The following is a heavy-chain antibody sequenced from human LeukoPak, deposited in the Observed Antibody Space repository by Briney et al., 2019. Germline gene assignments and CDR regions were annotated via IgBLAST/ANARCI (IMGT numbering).Heavy chain of an antibody. Sequence: ASVKVSCKASGYRLTSYGISWVRQAPGQGLEWMAWISAYNGNTHYAQKLQGRVIMTTDTSTSTAYMELRSLRSDDTAVYYCARDPDCSSTRCSESPFDYWGKGTLVTVSS. CDR1: GYRLTSYG. CDR3: ARDPDCSSTRCSESPFDY. V-gene: IGHV1-18*01. J-gene: IGHJ4*02. D-gene: IGHD2-2*01. CDR2: ISAYNGNT.